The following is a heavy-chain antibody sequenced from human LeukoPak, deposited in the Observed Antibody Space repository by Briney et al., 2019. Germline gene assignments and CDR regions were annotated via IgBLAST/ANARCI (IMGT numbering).Heavy chain of an antibody. J-gene: IGHJ4*02. D-gene: IGHD2-21*01. V-gene: IGHV3-15*01. CDR1: GFTFSNAL. CDR2: IKSKSEGGTI. Sequence: KPGGSLRLSCAASGFTFSNALKTWVRQAPGKGLEWVGRIKSKSEGGTIDYGAPVKGRFAISRDDSEIRLYLQINSLRSEDTAVYYCAAGRVRDYWGQGALLTVSS. CDR3: AAGRVRDY.